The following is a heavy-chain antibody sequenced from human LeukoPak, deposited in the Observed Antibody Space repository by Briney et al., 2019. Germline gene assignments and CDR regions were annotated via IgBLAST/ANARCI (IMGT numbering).Heavy chain of an antibody. D-gene: IGHD3-22*01. J-gene: IGHJ4*02. Sequence: SETLSLTCTVSGYSISSGYYWGWIRQPPGKGLEWIGSIYHSGSTYYNPPLKSRVTISVDTSKNQFSLKLSSVTAADTAVYFCARDVAQANYDSSGYPFDYWGQGTLVTVSS. CDR2: IYHSGST. V-gene: IGHV4-38-2*02. CDR3: ARDVAQANYDSSGYPFDY. CDR1: GYSISSGYY.